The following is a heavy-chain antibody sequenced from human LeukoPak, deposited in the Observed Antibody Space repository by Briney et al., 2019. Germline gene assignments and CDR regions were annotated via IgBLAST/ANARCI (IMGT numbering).Heavy chain of an antibody. Sequence: ASVRVSCKASGYPFTGYYIHWVRQAPGQGLEWMGRIIPDSGGTNYAQNFQGRVTMTRDTAISTVYMELTSLTSDDTAVYYCAREKVADHPVDYWGQGSLVTVSS. CDR2: IIPDSGGT. D-gene: IGHD6-19*01. CDR3: AREKVADHPVDY. CDR1: GYPFTGYY. J-gene: IGHJ4*02. V-gene: IGHV1-2*06.